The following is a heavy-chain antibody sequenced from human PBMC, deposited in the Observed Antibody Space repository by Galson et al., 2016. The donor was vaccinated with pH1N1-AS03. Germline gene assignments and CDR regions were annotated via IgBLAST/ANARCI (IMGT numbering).Heavy chain of an antibody. CDR3: ARSTEGNFDY. D-gene: IGHD2/OR15-2a*01. CDR2: INGPATVT. J-gene: IGHJ4*02. V-gene: IGHV3-74*01. CDR1: GFTFGPYT. Sequence: SLRLSCAASGFTFGPYTMHWVRQDPGRGLVWVSRINGPATVTTYADSVKGRFTISRDNAKSTIYLQMIGLRAEDTAVYYCARSTEGNFDYWGQGILVTVSS.